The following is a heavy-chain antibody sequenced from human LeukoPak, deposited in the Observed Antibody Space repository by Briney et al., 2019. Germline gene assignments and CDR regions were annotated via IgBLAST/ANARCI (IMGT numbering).Heavy chain of an antibody. CDR1: GGSISSSGYY. D-gene: IGHD3-10*01. CDR2: INHSGST. J-gene: IGHJ4*02. V-gene: IGHV4-39*07. Sequence: SETLSLTCTVSGGSISSSGYYWSWIRQPPGKGLEWIGEINHSGSTNYNPSLKSRVTISVDTSKNQFSLKLSSVTAADTAVYYCARRNRGLLWFGEFRIDYWGQGTLVTVSS. CDR3: ARRNRGLLWFGEFRIDY.